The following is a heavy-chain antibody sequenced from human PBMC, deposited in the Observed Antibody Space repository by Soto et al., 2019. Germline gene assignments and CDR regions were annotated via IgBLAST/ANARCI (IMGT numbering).Heavy chain of an antibody. D-gene: IGHD1-20*01. J-gene: IGHJ4*02. CDR3: ARDRRAAYNWKPTYYFDY. V-gene: IGHV3-33*08. Sequence: GGSLRLSCAASGFTFSSYGMHWVRQAPGKGLEWVAVIWFDGSNTYYADSVKGRFTISRDHSKNTLFLQMNSLRPEDTAVYYCARDRRAAYNWKPTYYFDYWGQGTLVTVSS. CDR1: GFTFSSYG. CDR2: IWFDGSNT.